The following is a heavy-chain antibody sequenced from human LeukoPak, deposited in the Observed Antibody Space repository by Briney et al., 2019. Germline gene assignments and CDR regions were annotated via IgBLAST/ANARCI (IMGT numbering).Heavy chain of an antibody. J-gene: IGHJ4*02. CDR1: GYTFTGYY. Sequence: ASVKVSCKASGYTFTGYYMHWVRQAPGQGLEWMGRMCPSDGSISYAEKFQGRVTMTRDTSTSTAYMELSSLRSEDTAMYYCGRQLDTAMVSLLYYFDYWGQGTLVTVSS. V-gene: IGHV1-46*01. CDR2: MCPSDGSI. D-gene: IGHD5-18*01. CDR3: GRQLDTAMVSLLYYFDY.